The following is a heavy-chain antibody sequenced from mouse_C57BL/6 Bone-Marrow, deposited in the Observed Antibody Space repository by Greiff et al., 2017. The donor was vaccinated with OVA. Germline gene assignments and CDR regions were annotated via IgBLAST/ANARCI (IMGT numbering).Heavy chain of an antibody. V-gene: IGHV6-3*01. CDR2: IRLKSDNYAT. D-gene: IGHD2-2*01. CDR1: GFTFSNYW. CDR3: TALWLRRGGYYFDY. Sequence: EVKLMESGGGLVQPGGSMKLSCVASGFTFSNYWMNWVRQSPEKGLEWVAQIRLKSDNYATHYAESVKGRFTISRDDSKSSVYLQMNNLRAEDTGIYYCTALWLRRGGYYFDYWGQGTTLTVSS. J-gene: IGHJ2*01.